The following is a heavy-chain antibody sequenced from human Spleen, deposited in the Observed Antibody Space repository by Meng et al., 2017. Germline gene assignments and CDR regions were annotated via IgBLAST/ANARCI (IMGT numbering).Heavy chain of an antibody. J-gene: IGHJ4*02. CDR2: IYYSGST. D-gene: IGHD1-26*01. V-gene: IGHV4-39*07. CDR1: GGSISSRSYY. CDR3: ARDPSASGNYCFDN. Sequence: SETLSLTCTVSGGSISSRSYYWGWIRQPPGKGLEWIGSIYYSGSTFYNPSLKSRVTISVDTSKNQFSLKLSSVTAADTAVYYCARDPSASGNYCFDNWGQGTLVTVSS.